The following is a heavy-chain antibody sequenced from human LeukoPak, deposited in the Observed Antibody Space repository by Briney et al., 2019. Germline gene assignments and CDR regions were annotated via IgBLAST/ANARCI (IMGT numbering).Heavy chain of an antibody. CDR3: ARGRTSYYYDSSGYYSRVYFDY. Sequence: PSETLSLTCAVYGGSFSGYYWSWIRQPPGKGLEWIGEINHSESTNYNPSLKSRVTISVDTSKNQFSLKLSSVTAADTAVYYCARGRTSYYYDSSGYYSRVYFDYWGQGTLVTVSS. V-gene: IGHV4-34*01. CDR2: INHSEST. D-gene: IGHD3-22*01. J-gene: IGHJ4*02. CDR1: GGSFSGYY.